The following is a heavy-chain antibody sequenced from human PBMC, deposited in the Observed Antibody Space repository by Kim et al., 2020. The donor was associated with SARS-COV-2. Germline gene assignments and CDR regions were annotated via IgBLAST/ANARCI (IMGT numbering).Heavy chain of an antibody. D-gene: IGHD3-3*01. CDR2: INPNSGGT. CDR1: GYTFTNYY. J-gene: IGHJ4*02. CDR3: ARDRFDDYWSAYYVGTFFFDF. Sequence: SVKVSCKSSGYTFTNYYIHWVRQAPGQGLEWMGWINPNSGGTNYAQDFQGRVTMTRDTSTTTAYMDLGSLRSDDTAVYYCARDRFDDYWSAYYVGTFFFDFWGQGTLVTVSS. V-gene: IGHV1-2*02.